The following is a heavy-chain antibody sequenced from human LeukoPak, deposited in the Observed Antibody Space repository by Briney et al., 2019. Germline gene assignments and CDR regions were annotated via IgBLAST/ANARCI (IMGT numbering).Heavy chain of an antibody. CDR3: ARDRRGYYGSGSYYNWFDP. CDR1: GGSISSGGYY. V-gene: IGHV4-31*03. Sequence: SETLSLTCTVSGGSISSGGYYWSWIRQHPGKGLEWIGYIYYSGSTYYNPSLKSRVTISVDTSKNQFSLKLSSVTAADTAVYYCARDRRGYYGSGSYYNWFDPWGQGTLVTVSS. D-gene: IGHD3-10*01. CDR2: IYYSGST. J-gene: IGHJ5*02.